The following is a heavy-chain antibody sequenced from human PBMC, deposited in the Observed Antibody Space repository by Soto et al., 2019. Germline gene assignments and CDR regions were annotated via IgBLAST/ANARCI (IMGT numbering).Heavy chain of an antibody. CDR2: VRGDNGHT. Sequence: QVQLVQSGAEVKKPGASVKVSCKASGYTFTTHGISWVRQVPGQGLEWMGWVRGDNGHTNYAQSLQGRVTMTTDTSTNTAYMELSSLRSYDTAVYYCAEDLGYCRSGTCYREWFDPWGQGTLVTVSS. CDR1: GYTFTTHG. V-gene: IGHV1-18*01. J-gene: IGHJ5*02. D-gene: IGHD2-15*01. CDR3: AEDLGYCRSGTCYREWFDP.